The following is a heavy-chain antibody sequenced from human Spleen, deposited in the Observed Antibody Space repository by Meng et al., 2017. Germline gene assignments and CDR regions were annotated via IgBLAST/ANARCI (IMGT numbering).Heavy chain of an antibody. V-gene: IGHV4-34*01. J-gene: IGHJ4*02. CDR2: INHSGRT. Sequence: QVQLQQWGSGLLKPSEPLSLTCVVSGGSFSDYYWSWIRQPPGKGLEWIGEINHSGRTNYNPSLESRATISVDTSQNNLSLKLSSVTAADSAVYYFARGPTTMAHDFDYWGQGTLVTVSS. CDR1: GGSFSDYY. CDR3: ARGPTTMAHDFDY. D-gene: IGHD4-11*01.